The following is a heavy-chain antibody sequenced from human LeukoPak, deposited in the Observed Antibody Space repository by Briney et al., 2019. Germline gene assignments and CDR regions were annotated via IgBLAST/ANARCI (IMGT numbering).Heavy chain of an antibody. CDR3: ARNQTAGGHRFDY. D-gene: IGHD1-14*01. J-gene: IGHJ4*02. CDR2: ISGSGSST. Sequence: PGGSLRLSCAASGFTFSSFAMSCVRQAPGKGLDWVSAISGSGSSTSYAHSVKGRFTISRDNSKNTLYLQMNSLRAEDTAVYYCARNQTAGGHRFDYWGQGPLVSVSS. V-gene: IGHV3-23*01. CDR1: GFTFSSFA.